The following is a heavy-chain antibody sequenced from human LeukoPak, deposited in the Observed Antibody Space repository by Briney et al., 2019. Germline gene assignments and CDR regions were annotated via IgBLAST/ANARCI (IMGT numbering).Heavy chain of an antibody. CDR3: VGSGNRGYTYGYSAFDI. D-gene: IGHD5-18*01. V-gene: IGHV4-59*08. Sequence: SETLSLTCTVSGGSISSYYWSWIRQPPGKGLEWIGYTSYSGSTDYNPSLKSRVTMSVDTLKNQFSLKLSSVIAADTAVYFCVGSGNRGYTYGYSAFDIWGQGTMFTVSS. CDR1: GGSISSYY. CDR2: TSYSGST. J-gene: IGHJ3*02.